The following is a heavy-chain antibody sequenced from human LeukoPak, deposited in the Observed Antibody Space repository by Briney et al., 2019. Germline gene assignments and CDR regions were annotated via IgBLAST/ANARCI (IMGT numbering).Heavy chain of an antibody. V-gene: IGHV4-61*02. CDR1: GGSISSGRYY. CDR3: ATIAVAGHFDY. J-gene: IGHJ4*02. CDR2: IFTSGST. Sequence: SGTLSLTCTVSGGSISSGRYYWSWIRLPAGKGLEWIGRIFTSGSTNYNPSLKSRVTISLDTSKNQFSLKLSSVTAADTAVYYCATIAVAGHFDYWGQGTLVTVSS. D-gene: IGHD6-19*01.